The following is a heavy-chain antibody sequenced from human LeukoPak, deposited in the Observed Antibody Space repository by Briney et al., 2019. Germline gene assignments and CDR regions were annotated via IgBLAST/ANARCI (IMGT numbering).Heavy chain of an antibody. J-gene: IGHJ4*02. CDR1: GFTFSTEA. Sequence: GGSLRLSCGASGFTFSTEAMSWVRQAPGKGLEWVSAISDSGTSTDYTDSVKGRFTISRDNSKNTLYLQMNSLRAEDTAVYYCAKDPNYYDSSGTDYWGQGTLVTVSS. V-gene: IGHV3-23*01. CDR3: AKDPNYYDSSGTDY. D-gene: IGHD3-22*01. CDR2: ISDSGTST.